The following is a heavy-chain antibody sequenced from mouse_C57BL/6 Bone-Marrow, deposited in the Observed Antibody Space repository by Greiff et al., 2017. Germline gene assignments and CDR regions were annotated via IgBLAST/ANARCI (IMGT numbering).Heavy chain of an antibody. V-gene: IGHV1-18*01. CDR1: GYTFTDYD. D-gene: IGHD1-1*01. Sequence: EVQLQQSGPELVKPGASVKIPCKASGYTFTDYDMDWVKQSHGKSLEWIGDINPNNGGTIYNQKFKGKATLTVDKSSSTAYMELRSLTSEDTAVYYGARRGFYYGSSPWYFDVWGTGTTVTVSS. CDR3: ARRGFYYGSSPWYFDV. CDR2: INPNNGGT. J-gene: IGHJ1*03.